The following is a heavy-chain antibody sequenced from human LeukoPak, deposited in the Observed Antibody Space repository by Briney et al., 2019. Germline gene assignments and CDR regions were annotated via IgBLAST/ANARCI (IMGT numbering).Heavy chain of an antibody. D-gene: IGHD1-26*01. CDR3: ARGGKWELLRSSEY. Sequence: GGSLRLSCAASGFTFSSYATHWVRQAPGKGLEWVAVISYDGSNKYYADSAKGRFTISRDNSKNTLYLQMKSLRAEDTAVYYCARGGKWELLRSSEYWGQGTLVTVSS. V-gene: IGHV3-30*04. CDR1: GFTFSSYA. J-gene: IGHJ4*02. CDR2: ISYDGSNK.